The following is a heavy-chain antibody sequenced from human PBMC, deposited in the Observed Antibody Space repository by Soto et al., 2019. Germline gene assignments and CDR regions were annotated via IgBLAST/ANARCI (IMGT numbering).Heavy chain of an antibody. CDR3: ARKPPSAIQGWAFGMDV. V-gene: IGHV3-53*02. J-gene: IGHJ6*02. CDR2: TFSGGNT. Sequence: ELQLVETGGGLIQTGGSLRLSCAASGFSISSNYIAWVRQPPGKGLEWVSTTFSGGNTEYAASVKGRCSISRDNYKNTLYLQMDTLRVEDTAVYYGARKPPSAIQGWAFGMDVWGQGTTVSVSS. CDR1: GFSISSNY. D-gene: IGHD2-21*01.